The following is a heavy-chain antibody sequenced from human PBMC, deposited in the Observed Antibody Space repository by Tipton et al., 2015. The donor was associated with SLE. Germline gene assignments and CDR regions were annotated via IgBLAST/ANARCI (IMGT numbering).Heavy chain of an antibody. D-gene: IGHD2-15*01. J-gene: IGHJ4*02. V-gene: IGHV4-59*02. Sequence: TLSLTCTVSDGSVSGYYRSWIRQPPGKGLEWIGYIFYSGSTNYNPSLKSRVTISVDTSENQVSLKLNSVTAADTAVYYCARDRGRTRRGFDYWGPGTLVTVSS. CDR1: DGSVSGYY. CDR3: ARDRGRTRRGFDY. CDR2: IFYSGST.